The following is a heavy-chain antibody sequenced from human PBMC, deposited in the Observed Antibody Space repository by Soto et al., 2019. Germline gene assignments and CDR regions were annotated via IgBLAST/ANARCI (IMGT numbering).Heavy chain of an antibody. J-gene: IGHJ3*02. CDR2: IYYSGST. CDR3: ARDKLLWDISSLAFDI. V-gene: IGHV4-31*03. CDR1: GGSISSGGYY. D-gene: IGHD3-10*01. Sequence: QVQLQESGPGLVKPSQTLSLTCTVSGGSISSGGYYWSWIRQHPGKGLEWIGYIYYSGSTYYNPSLKSRVTISVDTSKNQFSLKLSSVTAADTAVYYCARDKLLWDISSLAFDIWGQGTMVTVSS.